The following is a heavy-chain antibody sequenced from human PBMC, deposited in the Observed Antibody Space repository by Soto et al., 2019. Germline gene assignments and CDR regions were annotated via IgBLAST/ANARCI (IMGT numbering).Heavy chain of an antibody. Sequence: QAQLVQSATEVKRPGASVKVSCKASGFSIKNYGITWVRLAPGQGLEWMGWISAVNGDTIFAQKFQGRVSMTTDTATSTAYMELRGLKSDDTALYYYARDGGSGVLNAFDVWGNGILVAVSA. V-gene: IGHV1-18*01. CDR1: GFSIKNYG. CDR3: ARDGGSGVLNAFDV. J-gene: IGHJ3*01. D-gene: IGHD3-10*01. CDR2: ISAVNGDT.